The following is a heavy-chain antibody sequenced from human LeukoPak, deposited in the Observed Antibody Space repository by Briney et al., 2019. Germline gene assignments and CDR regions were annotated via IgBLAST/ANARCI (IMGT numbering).Heavy chain of an antibody. Sequence: GGSLRLSCSASGFTFSRYAMHWVRQAPGKGLEYVSGINDDGGRTHYGDSVKGRFSISRDNSKNTLHLQMSTLRAEDTALYYCVKDVGGSYAFDYWGQGILVTVAS. V-gene: IGHV3-64D*09. CDR2: INDDGGRT. CDR1: GFTFSRYA. CDR3: VKDVGGSYAFDY. D-gene: IGHD1-26*01. J-gene: IGHJ4*02.